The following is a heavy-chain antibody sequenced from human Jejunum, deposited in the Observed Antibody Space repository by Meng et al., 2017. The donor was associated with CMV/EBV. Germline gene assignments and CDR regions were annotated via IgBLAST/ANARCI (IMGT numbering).Heavy chain of an antibody. CDR3: ARELRRQETSGNSAI. D-gene: IGHD3-3*01. J-gene: IGHJ3*02. Sequence: YTFTNYWMHWVRRAPGQGLEWMGIISPSSGNTNNAQKFQGRVMMTRDTSTNTVYMELKSVRSEDTAVYYCARELRRQETSGNSAIWGQGTMVTVSS. CDR2: ISPSSGNT. V-gene: IGHV1-46*01. CDR1: YTFTNYW.